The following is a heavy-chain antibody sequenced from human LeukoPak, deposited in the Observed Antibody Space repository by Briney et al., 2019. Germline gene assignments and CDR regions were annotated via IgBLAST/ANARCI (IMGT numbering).Heavy chain of an antibody. CDR1: GGTFSSYA. D-gene: IGHD2-21*02. J-gene: IGHJ4*02. V-gene: IGHV1-69*05. Sequence: SVKVSCKASGGTFSSYAISWVRQASGQGLEWMGGIIPIFGTANYAQKFQGRVTITTDESTSTAYMELSSLRSEDTAVYYCASGGSSYCGGDCYSTFDYWGQGTLVTVSS. CDR3: ASGGSSYCGGDCYSTFDY. CDR2: IIPIFGTA.